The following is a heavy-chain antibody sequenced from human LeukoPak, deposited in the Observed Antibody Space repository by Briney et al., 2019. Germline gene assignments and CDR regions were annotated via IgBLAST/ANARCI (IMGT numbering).Heavy chain of an antibody. CDR2: IRSKAYGGTT. CDR1: GFTFGDYA. Sequence: PGRSLRLSCTASGFTFGDYAMSWVRQAPGKGLEWVGFIRSKAYGGTTEYAASVKGGFTISRDDSKSIAYLQMNSLKTEDTAVYYCTGRNYDTLTGYPYWGQGTLVTVSS. D-gene: IGHD3-9*01. CDR3: TGRNYDTLTGYPY. J-gene: IGHJ4*02. V-gene: IGHV3-49*04.